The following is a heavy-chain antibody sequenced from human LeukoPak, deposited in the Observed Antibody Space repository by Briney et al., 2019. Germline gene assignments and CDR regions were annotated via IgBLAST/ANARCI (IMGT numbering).Heavy chain of an antibody. J-gene: IGHJ6*02. CDR1: GYTFTSYG. CDR2: ISAYYGNT. D-gene: IGHD3-22*01. V-gene: IGHV1-18*01. CDR3: ARDLSVYYPYYYYYYGMDV. Sequence: ASVKVSCKASGYTFTSYGIIWVRQAPGQGLEWMGWISAYYGNTDYAQKLQGRVTMTTDTSTSTAYMELRSLRSDDTAVYYCARDLSVYYPYYYYYYGMDVWGQGTTVTVSS.